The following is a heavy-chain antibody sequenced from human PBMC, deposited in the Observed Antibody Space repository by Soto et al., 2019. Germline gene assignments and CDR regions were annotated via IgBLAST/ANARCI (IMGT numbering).Heavy chain of an antibody. Sequence: EVQLVESGGGLVKPGGSLRLSCATSGFTFNNVWMNWVRQAPGKGLEWVGRIRSNTDCGTTEDAAPVRGRFIISRDDSKNTLYLQMNSLKAEDTAVYYCTTTKTSTSCFDHWGLGTLVAVSS. CDR1: GFTFNNVW. J-gene: IGHJ5*02. V-gene: IGHV3-15*07. CDR3: TTTKTSTSCFDH. D-gene: IGHD2-2*01. CDR2: IRSNTDCGTT.